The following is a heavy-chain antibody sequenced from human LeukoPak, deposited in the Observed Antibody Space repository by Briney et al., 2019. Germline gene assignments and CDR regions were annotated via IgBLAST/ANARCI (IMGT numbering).Heavy chain of an antibody. D-gene: IGHD1-14*01. V-gene: IGHV3-23*01. J-gene: IGHJ3*02. CDR1: GFTVSSNY. CDR2: ISGSGGST. CDR3: ANRIPSDAFDI. Sequence: GGSLRLSCAASGFTVSSNYMSWVRQAPGKGLEWVSAISGSGGSTYYADSVKGRFTISRDNSKNTLYLQMNSLRAEDTAVYYCANRIPSDAFDIWGQGTKVTVSS.